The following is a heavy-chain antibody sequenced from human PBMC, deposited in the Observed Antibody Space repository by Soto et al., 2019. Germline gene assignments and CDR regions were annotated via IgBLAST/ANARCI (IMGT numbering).Heavy chain of an antibody. CDR3: ARAGYSSGWRFDY. D-gene: IGHD6-19*01. V-gene: IGHV3-7*01. CDR2: IKQDGSEK. Sequence: QPGGSLRLSCAASGITFSSYWMNWVRQAPGKGLEWVANIKQDGSEKNYVDSVKGRFTISRDNAKNSLYLQMNSLTAEDTAVYYCARAGYSSGWRFDYWGQGTLVTVSS. CDR1: GITFSSYW. J-gene: IGHJ4*02.